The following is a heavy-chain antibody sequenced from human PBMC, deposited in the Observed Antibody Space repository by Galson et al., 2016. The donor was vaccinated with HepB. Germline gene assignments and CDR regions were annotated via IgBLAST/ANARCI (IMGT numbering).Heavy chain of an antibody. D-gene: IGHD3-10*02. J-gene: IGHJ6*02. V-gene: IGHV3-23*01. Sequence: SLRLSCAASGITFSNYVMSWVRQAPGKGLEWVSGISGSGDNTFYTDSLRGRCTISRDNSKNTVYLQLSSLRDEDTAVYYCATSFLRVGELVQYSGAIDVWGQGTTVTVSS. CDR3: ATSFLRVGELVQYSGAIDV. CDR1: GITFSNYV. CDR2: ISGSGDNT.